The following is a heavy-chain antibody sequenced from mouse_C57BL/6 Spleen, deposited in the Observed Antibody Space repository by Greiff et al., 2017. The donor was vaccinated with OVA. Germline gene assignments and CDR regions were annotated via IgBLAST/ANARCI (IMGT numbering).Heavy chain of an antibody. CDR2: IRNKANGYTT. CDR1: GFTFTDYY. V-gene: IGHV7-3*01. CDR3: ARSSYYYGSSNYAMDY. D-gene: IGHD1-1*01. J-gene: IGHJ4*01. Sequence: EVKLVESGGGLVQPGGSLSLSCAASGFTFTDYYMSWVRQPPGKALEWLGFIRNKANGYTTEYSASVKGRFTISRDNSQSILYLQMNALRAEDSATYYCARSSYYYGSSNYAMDYWGQGTSVTVSS.